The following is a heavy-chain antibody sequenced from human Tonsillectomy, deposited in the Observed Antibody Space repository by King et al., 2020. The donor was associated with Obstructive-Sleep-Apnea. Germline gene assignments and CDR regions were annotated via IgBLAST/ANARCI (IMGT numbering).Heavy chain of an antibody. D-gene: IGHD3-22*01. CDR3: ARHRRYYDRGGPKGGFDP. Sequence: QLHESGPVLLNPSETLSLACTVSGGSITSNTYYWGWIRQPPGKGLEWIGSIYYSGSTYYNPSLKSPVTMSLDTSRNQFFLKLTSVTAADTAVYYCARHRRYYDRGGPKGGFDPWGQGTLVTVSS. CDR2: IYYSGST. V-gene: IGHV4-39*01. CDR1: GGSITSNTYY. J-gene: IGHJ5*02.